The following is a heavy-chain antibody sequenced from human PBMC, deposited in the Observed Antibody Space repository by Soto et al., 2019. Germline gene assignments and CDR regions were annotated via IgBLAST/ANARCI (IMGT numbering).Heavy chain of an antibody. D-gene: IGHD6-6*01. V-gene: IGHV3-23*01. Sequence: HPGGSLRLSCAASGFTFSRYAMSWVRQAPGKGLEWVSAISGSGGSTYYADSVKGRFTISRDNSKNTLYLQMNSLRAEDTAVYYCAKDKGIAARCFDYWGQGTLVTVSS. CDR1: GFTFSRYA. CDR3: AKDKGIAARCFDY. J-gene: IGHJ4*02. CDR2: ISGSGGST.